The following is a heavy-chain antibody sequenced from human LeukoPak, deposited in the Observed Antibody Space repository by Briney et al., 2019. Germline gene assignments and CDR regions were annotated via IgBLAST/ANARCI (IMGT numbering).Heavy chain of an antibody. J-gene: IGHJ6*02. V-gene: IGHV3-30*18. CDR2: VPYDAKHK. D-gene: IGHD3-16*01. Sequence: GGSLRLSCVASGYIFRSFGMHWVRQAPGKGLEWVAVVPYDAKHKFYADSVRGRFTISRDNSKNTVYLQMNSLRAEDTATYYCAKHRGGGKDVWGQGTTVIVS. CDR1: GYIFRSFG. CDR3: AKHRGGGKDV.